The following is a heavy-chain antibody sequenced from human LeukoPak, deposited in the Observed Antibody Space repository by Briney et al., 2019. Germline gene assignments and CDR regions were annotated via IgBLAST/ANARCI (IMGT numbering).Heavy chain of an antibody. CDR1: GDSIRSGGYY. J-gene: IGHJ4*02. CDR2: LYYSGST. CDR3: ARGPGLGEIASQDHLDY. Sequence: SQTLSLTCAVSGDSIRSGGYYWSRVRQHPGKGLGWIGSLYYSGSTYNNPSLGRPVTLSVDTSKNQIFLKLNSVSAADTAVYYCARGPGLGEIASQDHLDYWGQGTLVTVSS. D-gene: IGHD3-16*01. V-gene: IGHV4-31*11.